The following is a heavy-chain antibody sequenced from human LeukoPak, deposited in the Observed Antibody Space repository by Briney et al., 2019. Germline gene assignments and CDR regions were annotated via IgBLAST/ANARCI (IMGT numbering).Heavy chain of an antibody. CDR2: VFYGVIN. D-gene: IGHD2-15*01. CDR3: ARDRDIVVVVAASPAVYYAFHI. V-gene: IGHV4-61*03. CDR1: GGSLTSTSSY. J-gene: IGHJ3*02. Sequence: ETLSLSCTVSGGSLTSTSSYWGCVSLPPGEGLGWLVYVFYGVINTYHTSLMSGATISVETPKNHFSLKLSSVAAADTAVYYCARDRDIVVVVAASPAVYYAFHIWRQGTMVSV.